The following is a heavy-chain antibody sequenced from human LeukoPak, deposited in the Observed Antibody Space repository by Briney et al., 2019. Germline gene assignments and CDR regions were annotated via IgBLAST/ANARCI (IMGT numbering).Heavy chain of an antibody. J-gene: IGHJ4*02. V-gene: IGHV3-30*18. D-gene: IGHD3-10*01. Sequence: PGGSLRLSCAASGFTFSSYGMHWVRQAPGKGLEWVAVISYDGSNKYYADSVKGRFTISRDNSKNTLYLQMNSLRAEDTAVYYCAKAYGSGSYYDYWGQGTLVTVSS. CDR1: GFTFSSYG. CDR2: ISYDGSNK. CDR3: AKAYGSGSYYDY.